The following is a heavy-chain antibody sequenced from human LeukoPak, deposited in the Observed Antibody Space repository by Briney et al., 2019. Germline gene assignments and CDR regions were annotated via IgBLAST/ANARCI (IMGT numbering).Heavy chain of an antibody. CDR3: ATWGATVIDAFDI. J-gene: IGHJ3*02. D-gene: IGHD1-1*01. CDR1: GGSISSYY. V-gene: IGHV4-59*01. Sequence: SETLSLTCTVSGGSISSYYWSWIRHPPGKGLEWIGYIYYSGTTNYNPSLKSRVTISGDTSKNQFSLKLSSVIAADTAVYYCATWGATVIDAFDIWGQGTMVTVSS. CDR2: IYYSGTT.